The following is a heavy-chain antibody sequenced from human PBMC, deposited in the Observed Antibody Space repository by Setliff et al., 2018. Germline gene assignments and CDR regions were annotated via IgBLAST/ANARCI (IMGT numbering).Heavy chain of an antibody. Sequence: ASGFTFSSYAMSWVRQAPGKGLEWVSAISGSGVSTYYADSVKGRFTISRDNSKNTLYLQMNSLRAEDTAVYYCAKVTNYYGSGSYLDYWGQGTLVTVSS. D-gene: IGHD3-10*01. CDR3: AKVTNYYGSGSYLDY. V-gene: IGHV3-23*01. CDR1: GFTFSSYA. CDR2: ISGSGVST. J-gene: IGHJ4*02.